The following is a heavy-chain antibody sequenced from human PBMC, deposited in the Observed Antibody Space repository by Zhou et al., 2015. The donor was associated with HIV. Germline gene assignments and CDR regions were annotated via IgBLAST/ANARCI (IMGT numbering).Heavy chain of an antibody. J-gene: IGHJ2*01. Sequence: QVQLVESGGDLVKPGGSLRLSCAASGFTFSDYYMYWIRQAPGKGLEWVSYISTSGGIIYYADSVKGRFTISRDNAKNSLYLQMSSLRVEDTALYYCARDMVGDWYFDLWGLAPWSLSPQ. CDR2: ISTSGGII. CDR3: ARDMVGDWYFDL. D-gene: IGHD4/OR15-4a*01. V-gene: IGHV3-11*01. CDR1: GFTFSDYY.